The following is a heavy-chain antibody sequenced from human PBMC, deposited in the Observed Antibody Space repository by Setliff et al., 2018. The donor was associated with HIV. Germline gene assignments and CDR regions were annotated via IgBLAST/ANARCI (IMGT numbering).Heavy chain of an antibody. V-gene: IGHV4-34*01. CDR1: GGSFSGYY. Sequence: PSETLSLTCAVYGGSFSGYYWSWIRQPPGKGMEWIGGINHSGSTNYNPSLKSRVTTSVDTSKNQFSLTLSSVTAADTAVYYCARGPRYGSGTPFDYWGQGTLVTVSS. CDR3: ARGPRYGSGTPFDY. D-gene: IGHD3-10*01. J-gene: IGHJ4*02. CDR2: INHSGST.